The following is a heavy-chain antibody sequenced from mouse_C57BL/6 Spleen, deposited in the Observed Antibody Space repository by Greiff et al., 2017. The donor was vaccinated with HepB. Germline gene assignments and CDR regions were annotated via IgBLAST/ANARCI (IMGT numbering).Heavy chain of an antibody. CDR2: IHPNSGST. CDR1: GYTFTSYW. D-gene: IGHD1-1*01. J-gene: IGHJ3*01. V-gene: IGHV1-64*01. Sequence: QVQLQQSGAELVKPGASVKLSCKASGYTFTSYWMHWVKQRPGQGLEWIGMIHPNSGSTNYNEKFKSKATLTVDKSSSTAYMQLSSLTSEDSAVYYCAPTVERWFAYWGQGTLVTVSA. CDR3: APTVERWFAY.